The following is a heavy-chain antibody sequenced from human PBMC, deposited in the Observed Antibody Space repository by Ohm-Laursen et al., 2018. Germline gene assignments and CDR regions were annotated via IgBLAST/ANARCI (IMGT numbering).Heavy chain of an antibody. CDR1: GYSISSGYY. V-gene: IGHV4-38-2*01. CDR3: ARVPVYGDPRFDY. CDR2: IYHSGST. D-gene: IGHD4-17*01. J-gene: IGHJ4*02. Sequence: SETLSLTWAVSGYSISSGYYWGWIRQPPGKGLEWIGSIYHSGSTYYNPSLKSRVTISVDTSKNQFSLKLSSVTAADTAVYYCARVPVYGDPRFDYWGQGTLVTVSS.